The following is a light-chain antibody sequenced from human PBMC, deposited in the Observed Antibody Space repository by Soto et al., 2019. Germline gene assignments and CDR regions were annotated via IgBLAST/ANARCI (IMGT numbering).Light chain of an antibody. CDR3: EQYDNLPFT. CDR2: DAS. V-gene: IGKV1-33*01. CDR1: QDISNY. J-gene: IGKJ3*01. Sequence: DIQMTQSPSSPSASVGDRVTITCQASQDISNYLNWYQQKPGKAPKLLIYDASNLETGVPSRFSGSGSGTDFTCTISSLQPEDIATYYCEQYDNLPFTFGPGTKVDIK.